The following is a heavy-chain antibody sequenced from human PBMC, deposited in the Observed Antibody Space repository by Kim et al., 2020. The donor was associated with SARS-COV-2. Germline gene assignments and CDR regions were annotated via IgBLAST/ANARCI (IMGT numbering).Heavy chain of an antibody. Sequence: SETLSLTCTVSGGSISSYYWSWIRQPPGKGLEWIGYIYYSGSTNYNPSLKSRVTISVDTSKNQFSLKLSSVTAADTAVYYCARVVFWSGYSPNWFDPWGQGTLVTVSS. D-gene: IGHD3-3*01. CDR1: GGSISSYY. CDR2: IYYSGST. V-gene: IGHV4-59*13. CDR3: ARVVFWSGYSPNWFDP. J-gene: IGHJ5*02.